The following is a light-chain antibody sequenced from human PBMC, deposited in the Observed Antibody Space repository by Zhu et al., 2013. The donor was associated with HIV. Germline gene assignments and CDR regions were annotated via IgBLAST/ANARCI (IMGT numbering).Light chain of an antibody. CDR1: QSLLHSNNKNY. CDR3: QHYYTTPVT. V-gene: IGKV4-1*01. J-gene: IGKJ4*01. Sequence: DIVMTQSPDSLAVSLGERVSINCKSSQSLLHSNNKNYVAWHQQKPGQPPKLLLYWASTRESGVPDRFSGSGSGTDFTLTISSLQAEDVAVYYCQHYYTTPVTFGGGDQGGDQT. CDR2: WAS.